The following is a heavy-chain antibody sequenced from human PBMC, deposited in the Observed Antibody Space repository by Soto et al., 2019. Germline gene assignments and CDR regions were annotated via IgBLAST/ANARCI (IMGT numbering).Heavy chain of an antibody. D-gene: IGHD6-13*01. CDR1: GGTFSSYA. Sequence: QVQLVQSGAEVKKPGSSVKVSCKASGGTFSSYAISWVRQAPGQGLEWMGGIIPIFGTANYAQKFQGRVTITADESTSTAYRELSSLRSEDTAVYYCARRAAAGKDYYYGMDVWGQGTTVTVSS. V-gene: IGHV1-69*12. J-gene: IGHJ6*02. CDR3: ARRAAAGKDYYYGMDV. CDR2: IIPIFGTA.